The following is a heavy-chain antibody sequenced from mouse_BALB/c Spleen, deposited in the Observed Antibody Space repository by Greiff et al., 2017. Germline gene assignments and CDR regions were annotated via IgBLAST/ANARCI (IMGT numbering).Heavy chain of an antibody. J-gene: IGHJ3*01. CDR3: ARAHTNWFFAY. V-gene: IGHV5-6-3*01. CDR2: INSNGGST. CDR1: GFTFSSYG. D-gene: IGHD4-1*01. Sequence: DVQLVESGGGLVQPGGSLKLSCAASGFTFSSYGLSWVRQTPDKRLELVATINSNGGSTYYPDSVKGRFTISRDNAKNTLYLQMSSLKSEDTAMYYCARAHTNWFFAYWGQGTLVTVSA.